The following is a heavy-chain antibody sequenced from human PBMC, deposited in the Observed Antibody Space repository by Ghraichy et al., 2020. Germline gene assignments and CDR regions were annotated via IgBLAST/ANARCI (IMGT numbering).Heavy chain of an antibody. Sequence: GALRLSCAASGFIFSNYAMTWVRQAPGKGLEWVSSITGTGANTYYEDSVKGRFTISRDNSKNTLYLQMNSLRAEDTAVYYCAKDDYCSGATCATYYYYGLDLWGQGTTVTVSS. V-gene: IGHV3-23*01. CDR2: ITGTGANT. CDR1: GFIFSNYA. CDR3: AKDDYCSGATCATYYYYGLDL. D-gene: IGHD2-15*01. J-gene: IGHJ6*02.